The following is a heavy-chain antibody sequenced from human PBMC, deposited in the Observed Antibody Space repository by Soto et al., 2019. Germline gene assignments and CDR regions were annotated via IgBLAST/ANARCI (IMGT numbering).Heavy chain of an antibody. CDR1: GGSVSSGSYY. D-gene: IGHD7-27*01. CDR3: ARDDSEITGAFDY. V-gene: IGHV4-61*01. CDR2: IYYSGST. J-gene: IGHJ4*02. Sequence: QVQLQASGPGLVKPSETLSLTCTVSGGSVSSGSYYWSWIRQPPGKGLEWIGYIYYSGSTNYNPSLKGQVTLSVDTSKNQCYLKLSSVTAADTSVYYCARDDSEITGAFDYWGQGTLVTVSS.